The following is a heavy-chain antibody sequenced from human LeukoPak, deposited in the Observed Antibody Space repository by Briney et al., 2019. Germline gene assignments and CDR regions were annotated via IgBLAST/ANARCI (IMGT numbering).Heavy chain of an antibody. Sequence: SVKVSCKASGGTFSSYAIRWVRQAPGQGLEWMGRIIPILGIANYAQKFQGRVTITGDKSTSTAYMELSSLRSEDTAVYYCARADSSSWYGDYWGQGTLVTVSS. J-gene: IGHJ4*02. CDR2: IIPILGIA. D-gene: IGHD6-13*01. V-gene: IGHV1-69*04. CDR1: GGTFSSYA. CDR3: ARADSSSWYGDY.